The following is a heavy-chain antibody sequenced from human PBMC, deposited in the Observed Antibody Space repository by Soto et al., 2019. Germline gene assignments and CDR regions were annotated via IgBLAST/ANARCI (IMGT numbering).Heavy chain of an antibody. CDR3: ARRYGKNAFDI. CDR1: AGSISTYY. J-gene: IGHJ3*02. CDR2: IYYSGST. V-gene: IGHV4-59*01. D-gene: IGHD5-18*01. Sequence: PDTLSLTCTCSAGSISTYYWSWIRQPPGKGLEWIGYIYYSGSTNYNPSLKSRVTISVDTSKNQFSLKLSSVTAADTAVYYCARRYGKNAFDIWGQGTMVT.